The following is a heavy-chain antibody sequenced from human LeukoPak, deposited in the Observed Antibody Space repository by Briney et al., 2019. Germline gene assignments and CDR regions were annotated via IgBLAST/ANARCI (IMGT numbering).Heavy chain of an antibody. D-gene: IGHD6-19*01. J-gene: IGHJ4*02. Sequence: PGGSLRLSCIASGFTFNSYWMHWVRQAPGKGLVWVSRINIAGSGTTYADSVTGRFTISRDNAKNTLFLQMDSLRTEDTAVYYCARGAAVANSLFDYWGQGTLVTVSS. V-gene: IGHV3-74*01. CDR2: INIAGSGT. CDR1: GFTFNSYW. CDR3: ARGAAVANSLFDY.